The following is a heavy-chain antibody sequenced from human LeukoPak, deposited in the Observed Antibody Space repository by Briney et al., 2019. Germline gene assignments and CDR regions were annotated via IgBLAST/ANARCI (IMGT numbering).Heavy chain of an antibody. Sequence: GASVKLSCKASGYTFTSYGISWVRQAPGQGLEWRGWISAYKGNTNYAQKFQGRVTMTTETSTSTAYMELRSLRSDDTAVYYCARDRGRNSGNNYDSSGYYDYWGQGTLVTVSS. CDR1: GYTFTSYG. J-gene: IGHJ4*02. D-gene: IGHD3-22*01. CDR2: ISAYKGNT. V-gene: IGHV1-18*01. CDR3: ARDRGRNSGNNYDSSGYYDY.